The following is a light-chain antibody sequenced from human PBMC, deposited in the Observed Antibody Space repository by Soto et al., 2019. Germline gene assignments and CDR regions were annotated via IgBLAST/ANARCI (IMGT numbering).Light chain of an antibody. Sequence: DIQMTQSPSSLSASVGDRVTITCRASQSISRYLNWYQQKPGTAPRVLIHSASTLQSGVPSRFSGRGSGTDFTLTISRLEPEDFAVYYCQQYGSSPLSTFGQGTKVDIK. CDR2: SAS. V-gene: IGKV1-39*01. J-gene: IGKJ1*01. CDR1: QSISRY. CDR3: QQYGSSPLST.